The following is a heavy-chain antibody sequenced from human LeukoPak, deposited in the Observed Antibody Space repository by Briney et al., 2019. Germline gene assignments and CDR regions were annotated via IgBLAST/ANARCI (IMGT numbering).Heavy chain of an antibody. Sequence: SETLSLTCTVSGGSISGSNYHWGWIRQPPGKGLEWIGSINYWGHTYYNPSLESRVTITVDTSKNQFSLKVSSVTAADTALYYCAPTYSYTGGGYDYWGQGTLVTVSS. CDR3: APTYSYTGGGYDY. V-gene: IGHV4-39*01. CDR2: INYWGHT. D-gene: IGHD5-18*01. J-gene: IGHJ4*02. CDR1: GGSISGSNYH.